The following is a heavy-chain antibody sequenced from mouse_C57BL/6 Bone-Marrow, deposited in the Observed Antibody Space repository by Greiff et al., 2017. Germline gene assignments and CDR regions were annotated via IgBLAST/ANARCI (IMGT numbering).Heavy chain of an antibody. CDR1: GYTFTSYW. CDR3: TRAVGVPMDY. CDR2: MYPNSGGT. J-gene: IGHJ4*01. Sequence: QVQLQQPGAELVKPGASVQLSCKASGYTFTSYWMHWVKQRPGRGLEWIGRMYPNSGGTKYNEKFKAKATLTVDTPSSTAYMKLSSLPAADAAVYYCTRAVGVPMDYWGQGTSVTVSS. V-gene: IGHV1-72*01. D-gene: IGHD3-3*01.